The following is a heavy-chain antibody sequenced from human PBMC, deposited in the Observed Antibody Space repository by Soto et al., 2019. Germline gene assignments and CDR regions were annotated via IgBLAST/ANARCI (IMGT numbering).Heavy chain of an antibody. Sequence: SETLSLTCTVSGGSISSSSYYWGWIRQPPGKGLEWIGSIYYSGSTYYNPSLKSRVTISVDTSKNQFSLKLSSVTAADTAVYYCARHEITWVLMVYGSNNWFDPWGQGTLVTVSS. CDR2: IYYSGST. J-gene: IGHJ5*02. CDR1: GGSISSSSYY. V-gene: IGHV4-39*01. CDR3: ARHEITWVLMVYGSNNWFDP. D-gene: IGHD2-8*01.